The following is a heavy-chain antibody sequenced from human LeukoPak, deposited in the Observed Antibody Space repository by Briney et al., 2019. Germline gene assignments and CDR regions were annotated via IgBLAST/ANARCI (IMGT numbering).Heavy chain of an antibody. CDR3: ARFPMSGAAARTVGFGY. V-gene: IGHV4-34*01. CDR1: GGSFIGFH. J-gene: IGHJ4*02. Sequence: SETLSLTCAVYGGSFIGFHWNWIRQPPGKGLEWIGDINHSGSTNYNPSLTSRVTISVDPSKNQFSLKLSSVTAADTAVYYCARFPMSGAAARTVGFGYWGQGTLVTVSS. D-gene: IGHD6-13*01. CDR2: INHSGST.